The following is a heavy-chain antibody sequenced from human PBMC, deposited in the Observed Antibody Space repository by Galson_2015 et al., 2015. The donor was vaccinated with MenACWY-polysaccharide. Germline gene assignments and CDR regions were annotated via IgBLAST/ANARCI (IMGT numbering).Heavy chain of an antibody. CDR1: GFTFRDYG. CDR3: AKDDGFSPAAMDF. J-gene: IGHJ4*02. D-gene: IGHD2-2*01. V-gene: IGHV3-23*01. CDR2: ITGSGDTT. Sequence: SLRLSCAASGFTFRDYGMSWVRQAPGKGLEWVSSITGSGDTTYYAGSVKGRFTISRDNYKNTLYLQMNSQRVEDTAIYYCAKDDGFSPAAMDFWGQGTPVTVSS.